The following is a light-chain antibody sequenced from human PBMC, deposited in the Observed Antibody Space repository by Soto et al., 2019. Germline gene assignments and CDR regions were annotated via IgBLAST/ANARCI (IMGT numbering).Light chain of an antibody. CDR2: EVS. CDR3: SSYAGSNNWV. J-gene: IGLJ3*02. V-gene: IGLV2-8*01. CDR1: SSDVGDYNY. Sequence: QSVLTQPPSASGSPGQSVTISCTGTSSDVGDYNYVSWYQQHPGKAPKLMIYEVSKRPSGVPDRFSGSKSGNTASLTVSGLQAGDEADYYCSSYAGSNNWVFGGGTKVTVL.